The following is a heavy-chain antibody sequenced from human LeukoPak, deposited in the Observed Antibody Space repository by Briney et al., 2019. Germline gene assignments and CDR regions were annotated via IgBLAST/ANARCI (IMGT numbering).Heavy chain of an antibody. V-gene: IGHV4-30-2*01. CDR1: GGSISSGGYY. CDR3: ASHTPRYCSGGSCYFPYYFDY. Sequence: PSETLSLTCTVSGGSISSGGYYWSWIRQPPGKGLEWIGYIYHSGSTYYNPSLKSRVTISVDRSKNQFSLKLSSVTAADTAVYYCASHTPRYCSGGSCYFPYYFDYWGQGTLVTVSS. J-gene: IGHJ4*02. CDR2: IYHSGST. D-gene: IGHD2-15*01.